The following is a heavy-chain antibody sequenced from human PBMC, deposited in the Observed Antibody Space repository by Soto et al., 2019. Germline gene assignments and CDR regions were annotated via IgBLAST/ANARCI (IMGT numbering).Heavy chain of an antibody. D-gene: IGHD4-4*01. CDR2: IIPIFGTA. Sequence: SVKVSCKASGGTFSSYAISWVRQAPGQGLEWMGGIIPIFGTANYAQKFQGRVTITADESTSTAYMELSSLRSEDTAVYYCARAGYSNYGDYGMDVWGQGTTVTVSS. J-gene: IGHJ6*02. CDR1: GGTFSSYA. V-gene: IGHV1-69*13. CDR3: ARAGYSNYGDYGMDV.